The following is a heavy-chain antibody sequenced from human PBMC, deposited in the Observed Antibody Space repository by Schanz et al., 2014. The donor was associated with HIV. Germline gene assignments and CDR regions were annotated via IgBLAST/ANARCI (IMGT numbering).Heavy chain of an antibody. J-gene: IGHJ5*02. V-gene: IGHV3-7*01. Sequence: EVHLVESGGGLIQPGGSLRLSCAASGFAVSSNYMSWVRQAPGAGLEWVAHIKTDGSEQRYVDSVKGRFTISRDNAKNSVYLQMNSLRGEDTAVYYCARENWDVAIGYSWGQGVLVIVSA. D-gene: IGHD1-1*01. CDR2: IKTDGSEQ. CDR1: GFAVSSNY. CDR3: ARENWDVAIGYS.